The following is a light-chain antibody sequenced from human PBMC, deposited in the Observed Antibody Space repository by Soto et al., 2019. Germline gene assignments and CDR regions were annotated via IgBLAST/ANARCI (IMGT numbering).Light chain of an antibody. J-gene: IGLJ2*01. CDR1: SSDVGGYNY. V-gene: IGLV2-8*01. CDR3: SSYAGRNNLV. CDR2: EVS. Sequence: QAVVTQPPSASGSPGQSVTISCTGTSSDVGGYNYVSWFQHHPGKAPKLMIYEVSRRPAGVPDRFSGSKSANTASLTVSGLQAEDEADYYCSSYAGRNNLVFGGGTKVTVL.